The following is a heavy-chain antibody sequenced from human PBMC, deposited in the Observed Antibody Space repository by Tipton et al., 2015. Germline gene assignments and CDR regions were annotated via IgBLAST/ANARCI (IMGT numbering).Heavy chain of an antibody. J-gene: IGHJ6*02. CDR1: SDSISKYY. CDR3: ARDLEHGMDV. Sequence: TLSLTCSVSSDSISKYYWSWIRQAPGKGLEWIGYIHYGGTTNYNPSLKSRVTISLDTSKNQFSLKLNSVTAADTAVYFCARDLEHGMDVWGQGTTVTVS. V-gene: IGHV4-59*01. CDR2: IHYGGTT.